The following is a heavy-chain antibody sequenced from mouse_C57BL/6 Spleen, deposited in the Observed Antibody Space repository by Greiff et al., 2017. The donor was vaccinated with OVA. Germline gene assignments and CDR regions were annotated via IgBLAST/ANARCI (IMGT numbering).Heavy chain of an antibody. J-gene: IGHJ4*01. CDR2: INPNNGGT. Sequence: EVQLQESGPELVKPGASVKMSCKASGYTFTDYNMHWVKQSHGKSLEWIGYINPNNGGTSYNQKFKGKATLTVNKSSSTAYMELRSLTSEDSAVYYCARYDDYDVDYAMDYWGQGTSVTVSS. CDR1: GYTFTDYN. V-gene: IGHV1-22*01. D-gene: IGHD2-4*01. CDR3: ARYDDYDVDYAMDY.